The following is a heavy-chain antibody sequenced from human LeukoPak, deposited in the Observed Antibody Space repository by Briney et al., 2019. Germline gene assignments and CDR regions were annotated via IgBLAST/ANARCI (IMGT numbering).Heavy chain of an antibody. Sequence: SETLSLTCAVYGGSFSGYYWSWIRQPPGKGLEWIGEINHSGSTNYNPSLKSRVTISVDTSKNQFSLKLSSVTAADTAVYYCARDSFQAPYTAMVFGQFDPWGQGTLVTVSS. V-gene: IGHV4-34*01. CDR1: GGSFSGYY. J-gene: IGHJ5*02. D-gene: IGHD5-18*01. CDR3: ARDSFQAPYTAMVFGQFDP. CDR2: INHSGST.